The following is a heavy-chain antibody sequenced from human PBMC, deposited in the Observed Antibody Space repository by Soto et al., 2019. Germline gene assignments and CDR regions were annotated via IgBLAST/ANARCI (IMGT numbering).Heavy chain of an antibody. CDR1: GGSISSYY. V-gene: IGHV4-59*01. Sequence: PSETLSLTCTVSGGSISSYYWSWIRQPPGKGLEWIGYIYDSENTNYNPSLKSRVNMSVDTSKSQFSLKLSSVTAADTAVYFCARESVRFSTSAPSNYYHYGMDVWGQGTTVTVSS. D-gene: IGHD6-6*01. CDR3: ARESVRFSTSAPSNYYHYGMDV. CDR2: IYDSENT. J-gene: IGHJ6*02.